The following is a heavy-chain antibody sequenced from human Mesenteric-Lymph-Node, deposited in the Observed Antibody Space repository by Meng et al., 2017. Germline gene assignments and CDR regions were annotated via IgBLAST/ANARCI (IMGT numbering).Heavy chain of an antibody. D-gene: IGHD2-15*01. Sequence: SVKVSCKASGGTFSNYAISWVRQAPGQGLEWLGGIIPGLGTPHYAQRFQGRVTITTDESTTTAYMELSSLRSEDTALYYCAIGYCTGGSCFSSLLYHYGLDVWGQGTMVTVSS. CDR2: IIPGLGTP. J-gene: IGHJ6*02. CDR3: AIGYCTGGSCFSSLLYHYGLDV. CDR1: GGTFSNYA. V-gene: IGHV1-69*05.